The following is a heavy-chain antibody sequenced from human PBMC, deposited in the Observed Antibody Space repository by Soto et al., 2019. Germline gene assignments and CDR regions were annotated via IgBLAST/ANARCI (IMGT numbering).Heavy chain of an antibody. V-gene: IGHV4-59*01. CDR3: ARAGRGYSYGSSPEYYFDY. D-gene: IGHD5-18*01. Sequence: SETLSLTCTVSGGSISGYYWSWIRQPPGKGLEWIGYIYYSGSTNYNPSLKSRVTISVDTSKNQFSLKLSSVTAADTAVYYCARAGRGYSYGSSPEYYFDYRGQGTLVTVS. CDR2: IYYSGST. CDR1: GGSISGYY. J-gene: IGHJ4*02.